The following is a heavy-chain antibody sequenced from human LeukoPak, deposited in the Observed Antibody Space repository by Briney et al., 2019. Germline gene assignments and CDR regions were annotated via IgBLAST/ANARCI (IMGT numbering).Heavy chain of an antibody. CDR3: ARVTAGGSAY. V-gene: IGHV4-61*01. J-gene: IGHJ4*02. CDR2: IYYSGST. D-gene: IGHD6-13*01. Sequence: SETLSLTCTVSGGSVSSGSYYWSWIRQPPGKGLEWIAYIYYSGSTNYNPSLKCRVTISVDTSKNQFSLKLSSVTAADTAVYYCARVTAGGSAYWGQGTLVTVSS. CDR1: GGSVSSGSYY.